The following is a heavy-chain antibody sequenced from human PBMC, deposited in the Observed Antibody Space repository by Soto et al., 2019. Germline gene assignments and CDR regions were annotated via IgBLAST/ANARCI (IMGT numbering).Heavy chain of an antibody. J-gene: IGHJ4*02. CDR2: IYWDDDK. CDR1: GFSLSTSGVG. V-gene: IGHV2-5*02. CDR3: PHLEYRPYFDY. Sequence: QITLKESGPTLVKPTQTLTLTCTFSGFSLSTSGVGVGWIRQPPGKALEWLALIYWDDDKRYSPSLKSRLTITNDTSKNQVVLTMTNMDPVDPATYYCPHLEYRPYFDYWGQGTLVTVSS. D-gene: IGHD3-16*02.